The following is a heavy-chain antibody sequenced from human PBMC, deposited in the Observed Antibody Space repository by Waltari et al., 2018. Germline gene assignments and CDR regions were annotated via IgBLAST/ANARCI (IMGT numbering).Heavy chain of an antibody. V-gene: IGHV3-64*01. J-gene: IGHJ4*02. CDR3: ARPRYGGSEYYFDY. CDR1: GFTFSSYA. Sequence: EVQLVESGGGLIQPGGSLRLSCAASGFTFSSYAMHWVRQAPGKGLEYVSAISSNGGSTYYANSVKGRFTISRDNSKNTLYLQMGSLRAEDMAVYYCARPRYGGSEYYFDYWGQGTLVTVSS. D-gene: IGHD5-12*01. CDR2: ISSNGGST.